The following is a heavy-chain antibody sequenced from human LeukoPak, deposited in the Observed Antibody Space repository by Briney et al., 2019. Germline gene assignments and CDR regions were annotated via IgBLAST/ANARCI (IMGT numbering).Heavy chain of an antibody. J-gene: IGHJ3*02. CDR2: IYYSGST. Sequence: SETLSLTCTVSGGSISSYYWSWIRQPTGKGLEWIGYIYYSGSTSYNPSLKSRVTILVDTSKNQFSLKLSSVTAADTAVYYCARHERDASLDHALDIWGQGTMVTVSS. CDR3: ARHERDASLDHALDI. CDR1: GGSISSYY. D-gene: IGHD5-24*01. V-gene: IGHV4-59*08.